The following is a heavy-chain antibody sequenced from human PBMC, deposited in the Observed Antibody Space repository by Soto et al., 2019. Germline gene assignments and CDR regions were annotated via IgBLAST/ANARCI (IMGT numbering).Heavy chain of an antibody. Sequence: GASVKVSCKVSGYTLTELSMHWVRQAPGKGLEWMGGFDPEDGETIYAQKFQGRVTMTEDTSTDTAYMELSSLRSEDTAVYYCATVLRVWGLGLSFAAFDISGQGSMVTFSS. CDR2: FDPEDGET. D-gene: IGHD3-16*01. J-gene: IGHJ3*02. V-gene: IGHV1-24*01. CDR3: ATVLRVWGLGLSFAAFDI. CDR1: GYTLTELS.